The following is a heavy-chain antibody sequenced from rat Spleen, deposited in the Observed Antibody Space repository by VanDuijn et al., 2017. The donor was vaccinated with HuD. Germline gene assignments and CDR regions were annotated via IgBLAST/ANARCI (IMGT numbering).Heavy chain of an antibody. CDR2: ISYNGGST. J-gene: IGHJ3*01. CDR3: ARPTEGIAWFVY. V-gene: IGHV5-7*01. D-gene: IGHD1-11*01. Sequence: EVQLVESGGGLVQPGRSLKLSCAASGFTFSSFPMAWVRQAPKKGLEWVAYISYNGGSTYYRDSVKGRFTISRDNRKSTLYLQMDSLRSEDTATYYCARPTEGIAWFVYWGQGTLVTVSS. CDR1: GFTFSSFP.